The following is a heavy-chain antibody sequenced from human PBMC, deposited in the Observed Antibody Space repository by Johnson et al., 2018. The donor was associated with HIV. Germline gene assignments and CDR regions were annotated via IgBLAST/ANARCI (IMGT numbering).Heavy chain of an antibody. CDR3: ARDRELLRADDAFDI. J-gene: IGHJ3*02. CDR2: INVDGREK. Sequence: EVQLMESGGGFVQPGGSLRLSCAASGFTFSDFRMSWVRQAPGRGLEWVANINVDGREKYNADSVKGRLTISRDNSKNTLYLQMNSLGAEDTAVYYCARDRELLRADDAFDIWGQGTMVTVSS. CDR1: GFTFSDFR. D-gene: IGHD1-26*01. V-gene: IGHV3-7*01.